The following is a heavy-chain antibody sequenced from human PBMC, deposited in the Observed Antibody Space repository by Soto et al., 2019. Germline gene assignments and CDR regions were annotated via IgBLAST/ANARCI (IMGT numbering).Heavy chain of an antibody. Sequence: GASVKVSCKASGYTFTDYGISWVRQAPGQGLEWMGWISGYNGNTKYAQKFQGRVTMTTDTPTNTAYMELRSLRSDDTAVYYCARDREYYYDSSGNYYYHYCLDVWGQGTTVTVSS. D-gene: IGHD3-22*01. CDR1: GYTFTDYG. CDR2: ISGYNGNT. V-gene: IGHV1-18*04. CDR3: ARDREYYYDSSGNYYYHYCLDV. J-gene: IGHJ6*02.